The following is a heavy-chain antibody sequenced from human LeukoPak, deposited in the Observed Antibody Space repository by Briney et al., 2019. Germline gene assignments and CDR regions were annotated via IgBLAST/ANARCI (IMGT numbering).Heavy chain of an antibody. J-gene: IGHJ4*02. Sequence: GGSLRLSCAASGFTFSDYFMSWVRQAPGKGLEWLSYISGRGNYVDYADSVKGRFTISRDNSKNTLYLQMNSLRAEDTAVYYCARESPVGSFFDYWGQGTLVTVSS. CDR3: ARESPVGSFFDY. V-gene: IGHV3-11*06. CDR2: ISGRGNYV. D-gene: IGHD6-13*01. CDR1: GFTFSDYF.